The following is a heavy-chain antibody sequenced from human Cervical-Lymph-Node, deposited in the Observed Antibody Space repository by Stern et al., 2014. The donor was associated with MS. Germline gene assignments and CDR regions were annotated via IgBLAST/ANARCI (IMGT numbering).Heavy chain of an antibody. D-gene: IGHD6-19*01. CDR1: GYTFTGYY. Sequence: VQLVESGAEVKKPGASVKVSCKASGYTFTGYYMHWVRQAPGQGLEWMGWINPNSGGTNYAQKFQGWVTMTRDTSISTAYMELSRLRSDDTAVYYCARDDLAVDYGMDVWGQGTTVTVSS. CDR2: INPNSGGT. CDR3: ARDDLAVDYGMDV. V-gene: IGHV1-2*04. J-gene: IGHJ6*02.